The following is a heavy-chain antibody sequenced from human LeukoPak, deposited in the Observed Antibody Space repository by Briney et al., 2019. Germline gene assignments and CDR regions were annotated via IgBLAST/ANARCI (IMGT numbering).Heavy chain of an antibody. CDR3: ARVYGDYVSGYYMDV. V-gene: IGHV3-21*01. J-gene: IGHJ6*03. CDR2: ISSSSSYI. CDR1: GFPFSDYG. D-gene: IGHD4-17*01. Sequence: GGSLRLSCAASGFPFSDYGMYWVRQAPGKGLEWVSSISSSSSYIYYADSVKGRFTISRDNAKNSLYLQMNSLRAEDTAVYYCARVYGDYVSGYYMDVWGKGTTVTISS.